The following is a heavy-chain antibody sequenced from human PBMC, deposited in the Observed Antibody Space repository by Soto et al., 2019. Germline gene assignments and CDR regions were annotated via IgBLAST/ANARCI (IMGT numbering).Heavy chain of an antibody. Sequence: ASVKVSCKASGYTFTSYAMHWVRQAPGQRLEWTGWINAGNGNTKYSQKFQGRVTITRDTSASTAYMELSSLRSEDTAVYYCARGRSSVPAAMLAPSDPWGQGTLVTVSS. CDR1: GYTFTSYA. D-gene: IGHD2-2*01. CDR2: INAGNGNT. J-gene: IGHJ5*02. CDR3: ARGRSSVPAAMLAPSDP. V-gene: IGHV1-3*01.